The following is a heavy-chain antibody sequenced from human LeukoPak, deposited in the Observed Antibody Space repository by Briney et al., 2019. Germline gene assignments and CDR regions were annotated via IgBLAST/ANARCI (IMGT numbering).Heavy chain of an antibody. CDR1: GGSISSSSYY. D-gene: IGHD1-26*01. Sequence: SETLSLTCTVSGGSISSSSYYWGWIRQPPGKGLEWIGSIYYSGSTYYNPSLKSRVTISVDTSKNQFSLKLSSVTAADTAVYYCARRRNVGYFYYWGQGTLVTVSS. J-gene: IGHJ4*02. CDR2: IYYSGST. V-gene: IGHV4-39*01. CDR3: ARRRNVGYFYY.